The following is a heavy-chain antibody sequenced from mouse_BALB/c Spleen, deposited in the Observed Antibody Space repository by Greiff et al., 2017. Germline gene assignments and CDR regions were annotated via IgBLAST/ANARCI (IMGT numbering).Heavy chain of an antibody. Sequence: VQLQQSGPELVKPGASVKISCKASGYSFTSYYIHWVKQRPGQGLEWIGWIFPGSGNTKYNEKFKGKATLTADTSSSTAYMQLSSLTSEDSAVYFCARRGYDYDGAWFAYWGQGTLVTVSA. V-gene: IGHV1-66*01. D-gene: IGHD2-4*01. CDR3: ARRGYDYDGAWFAY. CDR2: IFPGSGNT. CDR1: GYSFTSYY. J-gene: IGHJ3*01.